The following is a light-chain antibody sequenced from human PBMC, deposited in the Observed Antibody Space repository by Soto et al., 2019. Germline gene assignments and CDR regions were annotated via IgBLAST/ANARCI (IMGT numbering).Light chain of an antibody. J-gene: IGKJ4*01. CDR3: HQYDSSPLT. Sequence: EIVLTQSPGTLSLSPGERATLSCRASQSVSSSYLAWYQQKPDQAPRLLIYGASSRATGIPYRFSGSGSGTDFTLTISRLEPEDFAVYYCHQYDSSPLTFGGGTKVEIK. CDR2: GAS. CDR1: QSVSSSY. V-gene: IGKV3-20*01.